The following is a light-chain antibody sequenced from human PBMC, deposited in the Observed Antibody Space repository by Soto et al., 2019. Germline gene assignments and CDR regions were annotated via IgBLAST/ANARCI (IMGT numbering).Light chain of an antibody. CDR2: GAS. V-gene: IGKV3-20*01. J-gene: IGKJ1*01. Sequence: EIVLTQSPGTLSLSPGERATLSCRSSQSVSNNYLAWYQQKPGQAPRILIYGASNRATGIPDRFSGSGSGTDFTLTISRLEPEDFAVYYCQQYLTSPKTFGQGTKVDI. CDR1: QSVSNNY. CDR3: QQYLTSPKT.